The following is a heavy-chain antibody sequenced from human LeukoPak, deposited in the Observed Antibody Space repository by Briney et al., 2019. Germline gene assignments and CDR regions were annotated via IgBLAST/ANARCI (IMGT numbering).Heavy chain of an antibody. J-gene: IGHJ4*02. V-gene: IGHV4-39*01. Sequence: PSETLSLTCTVSRGSISSGSYYWGWIRQPPGKGLEWIGSIYYSGSNYYNPSLKSRVTISVDTSKNQFSLKLSSVAAADTAVYYCASLLAVAGNFDYWGQGTLVTVSS. CDR2: IYYSGSN. CDR3: ASLLAVAGNFDY. CDR1: RGSISSGSYY. D-gene: IGHD6-19*01.